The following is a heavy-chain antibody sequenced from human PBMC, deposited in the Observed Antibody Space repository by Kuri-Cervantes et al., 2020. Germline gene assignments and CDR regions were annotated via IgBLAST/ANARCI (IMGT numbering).Heavy chain of an antibody. J-gene: IGHJ4*02. Sequence: LSLTCAASGFTFSIYKMSWVRQAPGKGLEWVSSISGSSSYIYYADSVKGRFTISRDNAKSSLYLQMNSLRAEDTAVYYCAWGRSHSGSFLFDCWGQGTLVTVSS. CDR2: ISGSSSYI. V-gene: IGHV3-21*01. CDR1: GFTFSIYK. CDR3: AWGRSHSGSFLFDC. D-gene: IGHD1-26*01.